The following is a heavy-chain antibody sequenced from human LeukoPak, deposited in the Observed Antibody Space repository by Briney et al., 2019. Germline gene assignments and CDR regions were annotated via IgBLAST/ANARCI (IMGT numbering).Heavy chain of an antibody. CDR1: GFTFSSYS. CDR3: ARDPTLWFGELLSSKDFDY. J-gene: IGHJ4*02. Sequence: GGSLRLSCAASGFTFSSYSMNWVRQAPGKGLEWVSSISSSSSYIYYADSVKGRFTISRDNAKNSLYLQMNSLRAEDTAVYYCARDPTLWFGELLSSKDFDYWGQGTLVTVSS. D-gene: IGHD3-10*01. V-gene: IGHV3-21*01. CDR2: ISSSSSYI.